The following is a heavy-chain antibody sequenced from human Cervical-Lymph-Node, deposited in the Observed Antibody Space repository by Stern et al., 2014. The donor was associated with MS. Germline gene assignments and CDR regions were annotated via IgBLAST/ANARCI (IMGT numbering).Heavy chain of an antibody. CDR3: AKERHGDYVFCYGMDV. J-gene: IGHJ6*02. V-gene: IGHV3-30*18. D-gene: IGHD4-17*01. CDR2: ISYDGSNK. Sequence: QVQLVQSGGGVVQPGRSLRLSCAASGFTFSSYGMHWVRQAPGKGLEWVAVISYDGSNKYYADSVKGRVTISRDNSKNTLYLQMNSLRAEDTAVYYCAKERHGDYVFCYGMDVWGQGTTVTVSS. CDR1: GFTFSSYG.